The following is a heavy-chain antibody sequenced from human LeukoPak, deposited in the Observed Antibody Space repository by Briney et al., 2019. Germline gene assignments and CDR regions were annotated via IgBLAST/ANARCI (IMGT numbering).Heavy chain of an antibody. CDR3: VKGEKMWLARQPNY. CDR1: GFKFDEYV. D-gene: IGHD6-19*01. CDR2: INWNSGSI. V-gene: IGHV3-9*01. J-gene: IGHJ4*02. Sequence: GGSLRLSCEASGFKFDEYVMHWVRHAPGKGLEWVSGINWNSGSIDYADSVKGRFTISRDNAKNFLYVQMNNLRAEDTALYYCVKGEKMWLARQPNYWGQGTLVTVST.